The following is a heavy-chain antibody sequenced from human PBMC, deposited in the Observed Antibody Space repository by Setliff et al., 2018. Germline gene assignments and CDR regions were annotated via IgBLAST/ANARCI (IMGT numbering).Heavy chain of an antibody. CDR2: INPSGGST. J-gene: IGHJ4*02. V-gene: IGHV1-46*01. CDR3: ARYSGYEDVDY. Sequence: ASSEGPCKASGYTFTSYYMHWVRQAPGQGLEWMGIINPSGGSTSYAQKFQGRVTMTRDTSTSTVYMELSSLRSEDTAVYYCARYSGYEDVDYWGQGTLVTVSS. CDR1: GYTFTSYY. D-gene: IGHD5-12*01.